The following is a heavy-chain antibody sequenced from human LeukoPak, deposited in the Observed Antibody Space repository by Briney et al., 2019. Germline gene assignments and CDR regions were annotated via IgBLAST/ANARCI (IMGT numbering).Heavy chain of an antibody. D-gene: IGHD3-22*01. V-gene: IGHV3-23*01. J-gene: IGHJ4*02. Sequence: PGRSLRLSCAASGFTFSSYAMSWVRQAPGKGLEWVSAISGSGGSTYYADSVKGRFTISRDNSKNTLYLQMNSLRAEDTAVYYCAKDQPLIYYDSSGYYPHFDYWGQGTLVTVSS. CDR1: GFTFSSYA. CDR3: AKDQPLIYYDSSGYYPHFDY. CDR2: ISGSGGST.